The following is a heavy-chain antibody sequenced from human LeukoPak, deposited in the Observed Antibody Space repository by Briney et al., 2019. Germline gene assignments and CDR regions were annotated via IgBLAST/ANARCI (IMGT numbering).Heavy chain of an antibody. Sequence: GASVKVCCKASGYTFTGYYMHWVRQAPGQGLEWMGWINPNSGGTNYAQKFQGRVTMTRDTSISTAYMELSRLRSDDTAVYYCARDSRGGYYDSSGYLDYWGQGTLVTVSS. V-gene: IGHV1-2*02. J-gene: IGHJ4*02. D-gene: IGHD3-22*01. CDR1: GYTFTGYY. CDR3: ARDSRGGYYDSSGYLDY. CDR2: INPNSGGT.